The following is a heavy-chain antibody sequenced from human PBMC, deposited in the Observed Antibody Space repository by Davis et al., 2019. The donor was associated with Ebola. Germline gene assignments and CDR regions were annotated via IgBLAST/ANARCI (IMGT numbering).Heavy chain of an antibody. CDR3: AKDDKFASVGPRGVDH. V-gene: IGHV3-30*04. CDR2: ISYYGSKT. D-gene: IGHD3-10*01. J-gene: IGHJ4*02. CDR1: AFTFSDYA. Sequence: GGSLRLSCAASAFTFSDYAMHWVRQTGKGLEWVAVISYYGSKTYYEDSVKGRFTISRYNSKNTLYLQMSSLRLEDTAVYFCAKDDKFASVGPRGVDHWGQGTLVTVSS.